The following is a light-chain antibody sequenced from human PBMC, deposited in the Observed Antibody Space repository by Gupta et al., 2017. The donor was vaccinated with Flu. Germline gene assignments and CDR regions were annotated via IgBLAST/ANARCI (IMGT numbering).Light chain of an antibody. V-gene: IGKV2-28*01. J-gene: IGKJ3*01. Sequence: DLVMIQSPLSLSVTPGEPASISCRSSQSLLHSSGVNYLEWFLLLIYLGSTRASGAPDRFRGSGSGTEFTLDIIRVEADDVGVYFCMATLQNFTFGPGTKVDLK. CDR2: LGS. CDR3: MATLQNFT. CDR1: QSLLHSSGVNY.